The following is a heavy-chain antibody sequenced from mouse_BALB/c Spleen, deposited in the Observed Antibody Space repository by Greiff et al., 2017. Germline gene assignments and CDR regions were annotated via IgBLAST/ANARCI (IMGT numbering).Heavy chain of an antibody. D-gene: IGHD1-1*01. J-gene: IGHJ3*01. CDR3: TRDYYGREAWFAY. CDR1: GYAFSSYW. CDR2: IYPGDGDT. V-gene: IGHV1-80*01. Sequence: VQLQQSGAELVRPGSSVKISCKASGYAFSSYWMNWVKQRPGQGLEWIGQIYPGDGDTNYNGKFKGKATLTADKSSSTAYMQLSSLTSEDSAVYYCTRDYYGREAWFAYWGQGTLVTVSA.